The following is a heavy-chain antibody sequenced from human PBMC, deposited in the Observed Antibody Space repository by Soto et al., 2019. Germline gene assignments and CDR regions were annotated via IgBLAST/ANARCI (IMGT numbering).Heavy chain of an antibody. D-gene: IGHD6-13*01. V-gene: IGHV3-48*02. CDR1: GFPLRSYS. J-gene: IGHJ6*02. Sequence: PGGGPRPSFAPPGFPLRSYSMKSGPPAPGEGVEWVSYISSSSSTIYYADSVKGRFTISRDNAKNSLYLQMNSLRDEDTAVYYCARTYSSSWYPAAYYYGMDVWGQGTTVTVSS. CDR2: ISSSSSTI. CDR3: ARTYSSSWYPAAYYYGMDV.